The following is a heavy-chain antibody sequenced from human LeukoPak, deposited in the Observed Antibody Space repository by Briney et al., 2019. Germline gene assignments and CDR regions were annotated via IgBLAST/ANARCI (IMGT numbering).Heavy chain of an antibody. CDR1: GGSISTYY. D-gene: IGHD3-22*01. V-gene: IGHV4-59*08. CDR2: IYYSGST. CDR3: ARHRPYYSDSRGYFDY. J-gene: IGHJ4*02. Sequence: ASETLSLTCTVSGGSISTYYWSWIRQPPGKELEWIGYIYYSGSTNYNPSHKSRVTISEDPSKNQFSLKLSSVTAADTAVYHCARHRPYYSDSRGYFDYWGQGTLVTVSS.